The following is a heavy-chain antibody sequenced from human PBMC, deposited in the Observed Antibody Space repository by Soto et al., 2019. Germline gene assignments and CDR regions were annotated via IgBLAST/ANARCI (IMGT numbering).Heavy chain of an antibody. Sequence: GGSLRLSCAASGFTFSSYGMHWVRQAPGKGLEWVAVISYDGSNKYYADSVKGRFTISRDNSKNTLYLQMNSLRAEDTAVYYCAKDAGYSYDSYYYYYGMDVWGQGTTVTVSS. CDR3: AKDAGYSYDSYYYYYGMDV. V-gene: IGHV3-30*18. CDR2: ISYDGSNK. J-gene: IGHJ6*02. D-gene: IGHD5-18*01. CDR1: GFTFSSYG.